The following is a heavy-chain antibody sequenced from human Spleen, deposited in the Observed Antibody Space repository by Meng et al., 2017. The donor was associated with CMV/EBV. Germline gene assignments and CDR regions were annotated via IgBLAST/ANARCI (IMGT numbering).Heavy chain of an antibody. Sequence: KASGYSFTGHYLHWVRQAPGQGLEWMGWINPNSGNTNYAQKFQGRVTMTRDTSISTAYMELSRLRSDDTAIYYCARGKKIPYNWNYLDYWGQGALVTAS. CDR1: GYSFTGHY. V-gene: IGHV1-2*02. J-gene: IGHJ4*02. CDR3: ARGKKIPYNWNYLDY. D-gene: IGHD1-20*01. CDR2: INPNSGNT.